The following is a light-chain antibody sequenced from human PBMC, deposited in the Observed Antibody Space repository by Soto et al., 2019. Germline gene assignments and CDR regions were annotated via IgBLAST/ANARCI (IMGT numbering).Light chain of an antibody. CDR3: QQRSSWPT. CDR2: GAS. Sequence: EIVLTQSPGTLSLSPGERATLSCRASQSISNNYLAWYQQKPGQPPRLLIYGASSRATGIPARFSGSGSGTDFTLTISSLEPDDCAVYYCQQRSSWPTFGQGTKVDI. V-gene: IGKV3D-20*02. J-gene: IGKJ1*01. CDR1: QSISNNY.